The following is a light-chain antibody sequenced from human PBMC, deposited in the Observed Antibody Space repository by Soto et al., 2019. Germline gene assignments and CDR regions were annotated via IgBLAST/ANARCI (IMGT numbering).Light chain of an antibody. Sequence: EIVLPQSPGTLSLSPGERATLSCRASQSVSSSYLAWYQQKPGQAPRLLIYGASSRATGIPERFSGSGSGTDFTLTISRLEPEDGAVYYCEQYGSSLFTFGPGTKVDSK. CDR1: QSVSSSY. CDR2: GAS. J-gene: IGKJ3*01. V-gene: IGKV3-20*01. CDR3: EQYGSSLFT.